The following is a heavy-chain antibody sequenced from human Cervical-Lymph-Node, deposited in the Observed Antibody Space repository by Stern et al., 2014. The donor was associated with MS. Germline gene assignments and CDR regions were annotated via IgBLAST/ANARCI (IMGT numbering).Heavy chain of an antibody. J-gene: IGHJ4*02. Sequence: EVQLVESGGGLVQPGRSLRLSCVASGFKFDDYAMHWVRQAPGKSPEWGAGIRWNGEKITYADSVKGRFTISRDNAKNSLFLHMKDLRPEDTALYYCTKGDSSGAMYYFDHWGQGNLVTVSS. V-gene: IGHV3-9*01. CDR1: GFKFDDYA. CDR3: TKGDSSGAMYYFDH. D-gene: IGHD6-19*01. CDR2: IRWNGEKI.